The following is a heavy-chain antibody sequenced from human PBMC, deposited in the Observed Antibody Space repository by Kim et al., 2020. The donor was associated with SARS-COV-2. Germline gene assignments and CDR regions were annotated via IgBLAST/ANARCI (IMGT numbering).Heavy chain of an antibody. J-gene: IGHJ3*02. V-gene: IGHV4-59*08. CDR1: GGSISSYY. D-gene: IGHD1-1*01. CDR3: ARLEPAGGFDI. CDR2: IYYSGST. Sequence: SETLSLTCTVSGGSISSYYWSWIRQPPGKGLEWIGYIYYSGSTNYNPSLKSRVTISVDTSKNQFSLKLSSVTAADTAVYYCARLEPAGGFDIWGQGTMVTVSS.